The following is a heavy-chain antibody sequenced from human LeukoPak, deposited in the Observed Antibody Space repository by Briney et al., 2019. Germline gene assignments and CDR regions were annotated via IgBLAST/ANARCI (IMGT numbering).Heavy chain of an antibody. Sequence: PGGSLRLSCAASGFTFSNSVMSWVRQAPGKGLEWVSVISARGDTIYYADSVKGRFTISRDNSKNTLYLQMDSLRAEDTAVYYCARGRGECSSLSCYRVWDYWGQGTLVTVSS. D-gene: IGHD2-2*02. CDR2: ISARGDTI. CDR3: ARGRGECSSLSCYRVWDY. J-gene: IGHJ4*02. V-gene: IGHV3-23*01. CDR1: GFTFSNSV.